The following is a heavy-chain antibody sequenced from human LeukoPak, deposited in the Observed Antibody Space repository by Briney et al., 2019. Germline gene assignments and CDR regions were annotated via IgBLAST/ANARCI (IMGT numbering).Heavy chain of an antibody. Sequence: SQTLSLPCTVSGGSISSGSHYWGWIRQPPGKPLEWIGYIHNTGRTDYNPSLKSRVIISVDTSKNRFSLRLSSVTAADTALYYCARKNDYGDSYYMDVWGKGTTVSVSS. J-gene: IGHJ6*03. CDR2: IHNTGRT. D-gene: IGHD4-17*01. CDR3: ARKNDYGDSYYMDV. V-gene: IGHV4-31*03. CDR1: GGSISSGSHY.